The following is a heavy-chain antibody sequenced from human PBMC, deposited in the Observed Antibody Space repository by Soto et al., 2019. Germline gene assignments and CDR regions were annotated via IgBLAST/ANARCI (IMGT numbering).Heavy chain of an antibody. Sequence: SVKVSCKASGGTFSSYAISWVRQAPGQGLEWMGGIIPIFGTANYAQKFQGRVTITADKSTSTAYMELSSLRSEDTAVYYCARDPRTGSLYYYYGMDVWGQGTTVTVSS. J-gene: IGHJ6*02. D-gene: IGHD1-1*01. CDR3: ARDPRTGSLYYYYGMDV. CDR1: GGTFSSYA. V-gene: IGHV1-69*06. CDR2: IIPIFGTA.